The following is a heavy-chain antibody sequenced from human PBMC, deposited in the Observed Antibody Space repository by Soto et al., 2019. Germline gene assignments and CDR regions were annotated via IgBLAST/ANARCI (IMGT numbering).Heavy chain of an antibody. D-gene: IGHD2-15*01. V-gene: IGHV3-23*01. CDR3: AKPSLYYCSGGSCYLAYYYYYYMDV. CDR2: ISGSGGST. Sequence: PGGSLRLSCAASGFTFSNYWMHWVRQGPGKGLVWVSAISGSGGSTYYADSVKGRFTISRDNSKNTLYLQMNSLRAEDTAVYYCAKPSLYYCSGGSCYLAYYYYYYMDVWGKGTTVTVSS. CDR1: GFTFSNYW. J-gene: IGHJ6*03.